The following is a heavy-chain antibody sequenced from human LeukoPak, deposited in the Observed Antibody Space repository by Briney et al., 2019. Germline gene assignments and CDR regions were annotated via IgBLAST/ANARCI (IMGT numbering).Heavy chain of an antibody. Sequence: SETLSLTCTVSGGSISSSSYYWGWIRQPPGKGLEWIGSIYYSGSTYYNPSLKSRVTISVDTSKNQFSLKLSSVTAADTAVYYCARVDTAMVGLIDYWGQGTLVTVSS. CDR2: IYYSGST. CDR1: GGSISSSSYY. V-gene: IGHV4-39*01. CDR3: ARVDTAMVGLIDY. D-gene: IGHD5-18*01. J-gene: IGHJ4*02.